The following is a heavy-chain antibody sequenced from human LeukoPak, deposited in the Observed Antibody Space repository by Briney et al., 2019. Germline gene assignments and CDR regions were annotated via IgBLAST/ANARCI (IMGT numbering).Heavy chain of an antibody. Sequence: PGGSLRLSCAASGFTFSSFSMNWVRQAPGKGLEWVSSISSSSSYIYYADSLKGRFTISRDNSKNTLYLQMNTLRAEDTAVYYCARDMAVAGIDYWGQGTLVTVSS. CDR1: GFTFSSFS. CDR3: ARDMAVAGIDY. D-gene: IGHD6-19*01. CDR2: ISSSSSYI. V-gene: IGHV3-21*04. J-gene: IGHJ4*02.